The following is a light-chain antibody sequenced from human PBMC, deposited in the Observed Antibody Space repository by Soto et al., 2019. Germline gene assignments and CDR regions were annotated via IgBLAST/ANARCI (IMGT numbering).Light chain of an antibody. CDR2: DVS. CDR1: SSDIGGYNY. J-gene: IGLJ2*01. Sequence: QSALTQPASVSGSPGQSITISCTGTSSDIGGYNYVSWYQQHPGKAPKLIISDVSNRPSGVSNPFSGSKSGNTASLTISGLQAEDEADYYCSSYSSISAPVVFGGGTKVTVL. CDR3: SSYSSISAPVV. V-gene: IGLV2-14*03.